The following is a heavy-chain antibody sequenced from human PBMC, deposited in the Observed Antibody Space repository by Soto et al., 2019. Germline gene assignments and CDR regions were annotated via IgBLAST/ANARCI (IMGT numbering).Heavy chain of an antibody. CDR3: ARVRRFCSGGSCYATYYYYGMDV. V-gene: IGHV1-69*12. CDR1: GGTFSSYA. D-gene: IGHD2-15*01. J-gene: IGHJ6*02. CDR2: IIPIFGTA. Sequence: QVQLVQSGAAVKKPGSSVKVSCKASGGTFSSYAISWVRQAPGQGLEWMGGIIPIFGTANYAQKFQGRVTITADESTSTAYMELSSLRSEDTAVYYCARVRRFCSGGSCYATYYYYGMDVWGQGTTVTVSS.